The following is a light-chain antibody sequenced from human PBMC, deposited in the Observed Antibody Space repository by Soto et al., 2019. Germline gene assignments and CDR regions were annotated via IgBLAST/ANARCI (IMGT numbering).Light chain of an antibody. V-gene: IGKV3-11*01. CDR3: QQRGNWPSLT. CDR1: QSISSQ. CDR2: DAS. J-gene: IGKJ4*01. Sequence: EIVLTQSPATLSLSPGERATLSCRASQSISSQLAWYQQKPGQAPRLLIYDASNRATGIPARFRGSGCGTDFTLTIAGLEPEDFAVYYCQQRGNWPSLTFGGGTKVEIK.